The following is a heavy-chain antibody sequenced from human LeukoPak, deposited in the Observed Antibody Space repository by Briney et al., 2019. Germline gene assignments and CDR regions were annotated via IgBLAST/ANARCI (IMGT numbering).Heavy chain of an antibody. V-gene: IGHV4-59*11. D-gene: IGHD3-22*01. Sequence: SETLSLTCTVSGGSISSHYWSWIRQPPGKGLEWIGYIYYSGSTNYNPSLKSRVTISVDTSKNQFSLKLSSVTAADTAVYYCARVPAYDSSGYYPGDFDYWGQGTLVTVSS. CDR1: GGSISSHY. J-gene: IGHJ4*02. CDR2: IYYSGST. CDR3: ARVPAYDSSGYYPGDFDY.